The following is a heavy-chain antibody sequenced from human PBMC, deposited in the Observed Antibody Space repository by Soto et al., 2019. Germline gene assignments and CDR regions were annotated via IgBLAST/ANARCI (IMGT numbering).Heavy chain of an antibody. V-gene: IGHV5-51*01. CDR3: AKTQGPYYYDSSGYYYEYYYYGMDV. CDR2: IYPGDSDT. CDR1: GYSFTSYW. D-gene: IGHD3-22*01. Sequence: PGESLKISCNGSGYSFTSYWIGWVRQMPGKGPEWMGIIYPGDSDTRYSPSFQGQVTISADKSISTAYLQWSSLKASDTAMYYCAKTQGPYYYDSSGYYYEYYYYGMDVWGQGTTVTVSS. J-gene: IGHJ6*02.